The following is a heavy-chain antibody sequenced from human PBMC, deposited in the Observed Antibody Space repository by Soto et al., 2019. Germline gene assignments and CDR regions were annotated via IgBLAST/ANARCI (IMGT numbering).Heavy chain of an antibody. CDR1: GGSFSGYY. CDR2: INHSGST. Sequence: SETLSLTCAVYGGSFSGYYWSWIRQPPGKGLEWIGEINHSGSTNYNPSLKSRVTISVDTSKNQFSLKLSSVTAADTAVYYCARGRNVLRYFDWLPAPYYFDDWGQGTLVTVSS. CDR3: ARGRNVLRYFDWLPAPYYFDD. V-gene: IGHV4-34*01. J-gene: IGHJ4*02. D-gene: IGHD3-9*01.